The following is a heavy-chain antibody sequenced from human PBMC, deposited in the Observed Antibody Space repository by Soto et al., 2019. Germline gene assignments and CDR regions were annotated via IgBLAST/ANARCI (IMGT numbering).Heavy chain of an antibody. CDR2: IQSGGRT. J-gene: IGHJ6*03. CDR1: EFSVSSNY. Sequence: EVQLVESGGGLVQPGGSLRLSCAASEFSVSSNYMTWVRQAPRKGLEWVSLIQSGGRTYYAGSVKGRFTISRDNSRNTLFLQMNSLRVEDPAVYYCPRDDVHCSGGRCYGVPMDVWGKGTTVPVSS. V-gene: IGHV3-66*01. CDR3: PRDDVHCSGGRCYGVPMDV. D-gene: IGHD2-15*01.